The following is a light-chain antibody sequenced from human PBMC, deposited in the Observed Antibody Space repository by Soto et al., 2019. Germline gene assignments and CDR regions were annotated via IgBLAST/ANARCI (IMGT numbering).Light chain of an antibody. Sequence: IILTQSPGTLSLSPGERVTLSCKASQTINNNYVAWYQQRPGRAPSLLVYGASARATGIPDRLRGSGAGTDFTLTISRLEPEVFAVYCWQHHGDLIGFGGGTKV. CDR3: QHHGDLIG. CDR1: QTINNNY. CDR2: GAS. V-gene: IGKV3-20*01. J-gene: IGKJ4*01.